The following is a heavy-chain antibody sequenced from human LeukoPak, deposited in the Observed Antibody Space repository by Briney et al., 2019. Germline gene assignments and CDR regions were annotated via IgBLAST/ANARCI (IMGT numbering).Heavy chain of an antibody. CDR1: GFTFSSYA. V-gene: IGHV3-23*01. CDR2: ISGNGDIT. D-gene: IGHD2-15*01. CDR3: ARVKRDCSGGSCYSYDY. J-gene: IGHJ4*02. Sequence: PGGFLRLSCAASGFTFSSYAMSWVRQAPGKGLEWVSAISGNGDITYYADSVRGRFTISRDNSKNTLYLQMNSLRAEDTAVYYCARVKRDCSGGSCYSYDYWGQGTLVTVSS.